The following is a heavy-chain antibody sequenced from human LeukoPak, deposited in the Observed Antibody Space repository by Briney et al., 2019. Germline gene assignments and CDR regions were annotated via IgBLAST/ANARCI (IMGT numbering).Heavy chain of an antibody. CDR3: ARASGLTGYPEFSY. V-gene: IGHV4-38-2*02. D-gene: IGHD3-9*01. CDR2: IYNSGST. Sequence: PSETLSLTCTVSGYSISSGYYWGWIRQAPGKGLEWIGSIYNSGSTYYNPSLKSRVTISVDTSKNQFSLKLSSVTAADTAVYYCARASGLTGYPEFSYWGQGTLVTVSS. CDR1: GYSISSGYY. J-gene: IGHJ4*02.